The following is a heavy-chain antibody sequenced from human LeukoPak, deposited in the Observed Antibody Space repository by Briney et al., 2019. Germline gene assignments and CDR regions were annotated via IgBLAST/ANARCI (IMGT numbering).Heavy chain of an antibody. Sequence: GGSLRLSCAASGFTFSGYSMNWVRQAPGKGLEWVSSISISSSYKYYADSVKGRFTISRDNAKNSLYLQMNSLRAEDTAVYYCATPDFDYWGQGTLVTVSS. CDR1: GFTFSGYS. D-gene: IGHD2-15*01. V-gene: IGHV3-21*01. J-gene: IGHJ4*02. CDR3: ATPDFDY. CDR2: ISISSSYK.